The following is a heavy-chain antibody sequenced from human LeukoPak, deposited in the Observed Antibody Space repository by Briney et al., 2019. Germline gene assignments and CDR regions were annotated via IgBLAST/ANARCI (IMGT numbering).Heavy chain of an antibody. V-gene: IGHV3-9*01. D-gene: IGHD2-21*01. CDR1: GFTFDDYA. J-gene: IGHJ3*02. Sequence: PGRSLRLSCAASGFTFDDYAMHWVRQAPGKGLEWVSGISWNSGSIGYADSVKGRFTISRDNAKNSLYLQMNSLRAEDTALYYCAKVGRHSYVGASDIWGQGTMVTVSS. CDR3: AKVGRHSYVGASDI. CDR2: ISWNSGSI.